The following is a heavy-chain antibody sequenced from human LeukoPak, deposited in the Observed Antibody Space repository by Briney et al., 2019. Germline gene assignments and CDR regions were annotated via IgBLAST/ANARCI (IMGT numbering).Heavy chain of an antibody. Sequence: PSETLSLTCTASGGSISSYYWSWIRQPPGKGLEWIGYIYYSGSTNYNPSLKSRVTISVDTSKNQFSLKLSSVTAADTAVYYCARVYDSSESAFDIWGQGTMVTVSS. CDR3: ARVYDSSESAFDI. D-gene: IGHD3-22*01. V-gene: IGHV4-59*12. CDR2: IYYSGST. CDR1: GGSISSYY. J-gene: IGHJ3*02.